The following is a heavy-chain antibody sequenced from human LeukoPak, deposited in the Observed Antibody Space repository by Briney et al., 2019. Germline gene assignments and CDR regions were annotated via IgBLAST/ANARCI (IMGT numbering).Heavy chain of an antibody. CDR2: ISSSASRI. D-gene: IGHD5-18*01. CDR3: ARDRTAKIPRAFDI. V-gene: IGHV3-48*03. CDR1: GFTFSRYE. Sequence: PGGSLRLSCAAFGFTFSRYEMKWVRQAPGKGLEWVSHISSSASRIYYADSVKGRFTISRDNAKNSLYLQMSSLRAEDTAVYYCARDRTAKIPRAFDIWGQGTMVTVSS. J-gene: IGHJ3*02.